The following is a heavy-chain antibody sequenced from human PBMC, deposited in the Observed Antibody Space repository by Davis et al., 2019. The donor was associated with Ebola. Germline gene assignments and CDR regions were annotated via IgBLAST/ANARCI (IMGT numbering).Heavy chain of an antibody. V-gene: IGHV3-9*01. D-gene: IGHD1-26*01. J-gene: IGHJ4*02. CDR2: IIWNSGSI. CDR3: AKDLSGSYYGPFDY. CDR1: GFIFDDYA. Sequence: SLKISCAASGFIFDDYAMHWVRQVPGKGLEWVSGIIWNSGSIGYADSVKGRFTISRDNAKNCLYLQMNSLRPEDTAFYYCAKDLSGSYYGPFDYWGQGTLVTVSS.